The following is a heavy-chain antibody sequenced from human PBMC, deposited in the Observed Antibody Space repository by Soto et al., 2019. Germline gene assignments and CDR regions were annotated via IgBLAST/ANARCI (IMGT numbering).Heavy chain of an antibody. Sequence: PSETLPLTFSLSGATITSTTYFWAWIQQYTGKGLEWIGSLYSGKTHYNPSLNRLTRISVDGLRKQLSLQVRSGTAADTAVYDCAKNHPRKGRFNFWGQGNVVIVSS. CDR1: GATITSTTYF. CDR2: LYSGKT. CDR3: AKNHPRKGRFNF. V-gene: IGHV4-39*01. J-gene: IGHJ4*02.